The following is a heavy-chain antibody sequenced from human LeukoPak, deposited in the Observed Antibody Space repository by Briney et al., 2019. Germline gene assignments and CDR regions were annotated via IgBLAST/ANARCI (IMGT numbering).Heavy chain of an antibody. D-gene: IGHD5-18*01. V-gene: IGHV3-74*01. CDR3: ARDRATAMFDY. CDR2: INSDGSSA. CDR1: GFTFSSYW. Sequence: GGSLRLSCAASGFTFSSYWMHWVRQAPGKGLVWVSRINSDGSSATYADSVKGRFTISRDNAKNTLYLQMNSLRGEDTAVYYCARDRATAMFDYWAQGTLVTLSS. J-gene: IGHJ4*02.